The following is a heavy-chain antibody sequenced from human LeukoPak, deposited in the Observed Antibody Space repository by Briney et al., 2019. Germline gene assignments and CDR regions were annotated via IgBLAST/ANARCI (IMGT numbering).Heavy chain of an antibody. CDR2: INPNSGGT. CDR1: GYTFTGYY. J-gene: IGHJ3*02. CDR3: AREAADHGSDAFDI. D-gene: IGHD6-13*01. V-gene: IGHV1-2*06. Sequence: ASVKVSCKASGYTFTGYYMHWVRQAPGQGLEWMGRINPNSGGTNYAQKFQGRVTMTRDTSISTAYMELSRLRSDDTAVYYCAREAADHGSDAFDIWGQGTMVTVSP.